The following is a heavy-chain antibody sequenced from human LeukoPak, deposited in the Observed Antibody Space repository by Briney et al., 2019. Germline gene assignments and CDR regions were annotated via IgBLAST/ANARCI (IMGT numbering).Heavy chain of an antibody. J-gene: IGHJ3*02. CDR1: GGSFSGYY. CDR2: INHSGSS. Sequence: RASETLSLTCAVYGGSFSGYYWSWIRQPPGKGLEWIGEINHSGSSKYNPSLKSRVTISIDTSKNQLSLKLGSVTAADTAVYSCVRHVARAFDIWGQGTKVTVSS. CDR3: VRHVARAFDI. V-gene: IGHV4-34*01.